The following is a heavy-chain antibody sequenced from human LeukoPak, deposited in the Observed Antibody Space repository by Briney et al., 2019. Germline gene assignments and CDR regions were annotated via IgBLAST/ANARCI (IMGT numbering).Heavy chain of an antibody. V-gene: IGHV3-21*01. CDR1: GFTFSSYS. Sequence: GGSLRLSCAASGFTFSSYSMNWVRQAPGKGLEWVSSISSSSYIYYADSVKGRFTISRDNAKNSLYLQMNSLRAEDTAVYYCARDLTVVEVAATPPDFWGQGTLVTVSS. D-gene: IGHD2-15*01. J-gene: IGHJ4*02. CDR2: ISSSSYI. CDR3: ARDLTVVEVAATPPDF.